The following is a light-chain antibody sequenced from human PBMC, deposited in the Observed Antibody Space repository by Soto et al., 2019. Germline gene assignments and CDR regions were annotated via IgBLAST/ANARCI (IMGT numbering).Light chain of an antibody. CDR1: QSVLYSSNNKNY. CDR2: WAS. J-gene: IGKJ1*01. V-gene: IGKV4-1*01. Sequence: DIVMTQSPDSLAVSLGERATINCKSSQSVLYSSNNKNYLAWYQQKPGQPPKLLIYWASTRESGVPDRFSGSGSGTDFTLTISSLQAEDVAVYYCQQYSSTPWTFGQGTKV. CDR3: QQYSSTPWT.